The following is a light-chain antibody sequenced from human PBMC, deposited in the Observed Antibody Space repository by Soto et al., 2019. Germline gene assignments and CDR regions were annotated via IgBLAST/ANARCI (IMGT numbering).Light chain of an antibody. CDR1: QSGRISY. J-gene: IGKJ1*01. V-gene: IGKV3-20*01. CDR3: QQYGSSPSWT. CDR2: GES. Sequence: EIVLPQSPGTLSLSPGARATLSCRASQSGRISYLAWYQQKPGKAPSLLIYGESSRSTGIAYRFSGSGSGTDFTLTISRREPEDFEGYYCQQYGSSPSWTFGQGTKLEIK.